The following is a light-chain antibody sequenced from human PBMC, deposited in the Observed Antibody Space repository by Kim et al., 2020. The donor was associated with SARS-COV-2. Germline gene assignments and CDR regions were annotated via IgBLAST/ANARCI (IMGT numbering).Light chain of an antibody. V-gene: IGLV3-1*01. CDR1: KLGEKY. Sequence: SYELTQPPSVSVSPGQTATITCSGDKLGEKYTSWYQQKAGQSPVLVIHQDIKRPSGIPERFSGSNSGDTATLTISGTQAMDEADYYCQAWDIDTAVFGTGTKLTVL. CDR3: QAWDIDTAV. J-gene: IGLJ2*01. CDR2: QDI.